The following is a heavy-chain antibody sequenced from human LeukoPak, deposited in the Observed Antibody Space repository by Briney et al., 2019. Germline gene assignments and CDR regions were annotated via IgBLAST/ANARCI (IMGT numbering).Heavy chain of an antibody. CDR2: VSYSGTV. CDR1: GVSISSDDYF. D-gene: IGHD3-9*01. CDR3: ARVRYFDWLLFHYYYYMDV. J-gene: IGHJ6*03. V-gene: IGHV4-39*07. Sequence: PSETLSLTCTVSGVSISSDDYFWGWIRQSPGKGLEWIASVSYSGTVYYNPSLESRVTISLDTSKNQFSLKLSSVTAADTAVYYCARVRYFDWLLFHYYYYMDVWGKGTTVTISS.